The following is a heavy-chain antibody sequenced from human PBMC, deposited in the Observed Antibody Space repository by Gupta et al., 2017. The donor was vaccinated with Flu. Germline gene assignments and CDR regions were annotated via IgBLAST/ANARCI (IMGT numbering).Heavy chain of an antibody. CDR2: MHPKSGGT. CDR1: GYDFSDYY. V-gene: IGHV1-2*02. J-gene: IGHJ5*02. CDR3: ARVWEDVVGMNYFDP. Sequence: QVQLVQSGAEVKKPGASVKLSCKASGYDFSDYYMHWVRQAPGQGLEWMGWMHPKSGGTNYAQKFQGRVAMTSDTSISTIYMELSRLMSDDTAVYYCARVWEDVVGMNYFDPWGQGSLVTVSS. D-gene: IGHD1-7*01.